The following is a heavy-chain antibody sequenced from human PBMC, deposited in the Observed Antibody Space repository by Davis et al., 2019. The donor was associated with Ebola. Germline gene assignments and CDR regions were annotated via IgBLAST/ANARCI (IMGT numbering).Heavy chain of an antibody. Sequence: GESLKISCAASGFTFSSYWMHLVRQAPGKGLVWVSRINSDGSSTSYADSVKGRFTISRDNAKNTLYLQKNSLRVEDTAVYYCAREMATTNDAFDIWGQGTMVSVSS. V-gene: IGHV3-74*01. CDR1: GFTFSSYW. CDR2: INSDGSST. CDR3: AREMATTNDAFDI. D-gene: IGHD5-24*01. J-gene: IGHJ3*02.